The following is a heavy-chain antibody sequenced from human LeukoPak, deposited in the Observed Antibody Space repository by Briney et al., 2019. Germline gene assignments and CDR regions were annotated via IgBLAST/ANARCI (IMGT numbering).Heavy chain of an antibody. J-gene: IGHJ5*01. CDR3: VRSRSLDWFDS. V-gene: IGHV4-39*01. CDR1: GGSISSSDHL. D-gene: IGHD2-15*01. Sequence: SETLSLTCTVSGGSISSSDHLWGWVRQPPGKGLEWIGSIYYTGSTYYNPSLKSRVTISFDTSMNQFSLKLSSVTAADAAVYYCVRSRSLDWFDSWGLGTLVTVSS. CDR2: IYYTGST.